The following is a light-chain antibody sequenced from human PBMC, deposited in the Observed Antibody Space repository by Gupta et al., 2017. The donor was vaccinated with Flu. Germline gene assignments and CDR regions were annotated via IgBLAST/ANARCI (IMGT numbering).Light chain of an antibody. CDR3: LQYSTYPWT. CDR2: RTS. Sequence: PPTLSASVGDRVIITCRASQTINNWLAWYQQRPGEAPQLLIYRTSDLESEVPSRFSGGGAGTEFTLTISSLQPDDFATYYCLQYSTYPWTFGQGTSVEVK. J-gene: IGKJ1*01. V-gene: IGKV1-5*03. CDR1: QTINNW.